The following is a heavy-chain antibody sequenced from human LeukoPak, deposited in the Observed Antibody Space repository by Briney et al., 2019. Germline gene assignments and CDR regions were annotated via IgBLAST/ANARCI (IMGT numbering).Heavy chain of an antibody. V-gene: IGHV4-4*02. J-gene: IGHJ4*02. CDR1: VGSISISNW. CDR2: IYHSGST. CDR3: ARDEYCSGGSCGDYFDY. Sequence: SETLSLTCAVSVGSISISNWWSWVRQPPGKGVGWIGEIYHSGSTNYNPSLKRRVPISVDKSKKQFSLKVSSVTAADTAVYYCARDEYCSGGSCGDYFDYWGQGTLVTVSS. D-gene: IGHD2-15*01.